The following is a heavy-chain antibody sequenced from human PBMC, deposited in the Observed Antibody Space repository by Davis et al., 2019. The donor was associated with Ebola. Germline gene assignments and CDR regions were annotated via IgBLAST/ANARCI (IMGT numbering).Heavy chain of an antibody. CDR3: VRWNDL. D-gene: IGHD1-1*01. V-gene: IGHV3-74*01. J-gene: IGHJ5*02. CDR2: INSDGSST. CDR1: GFTFSSYW. Sequence: PGGSLRLSCAASGFTFSSYWMSWVRQAPGKGLVWVSRINSDGSSTSYADSVKGRFTISRDNAQNTLFLQMNNLRADDTAVYYCVRWNDLWGQGTLVTVS.